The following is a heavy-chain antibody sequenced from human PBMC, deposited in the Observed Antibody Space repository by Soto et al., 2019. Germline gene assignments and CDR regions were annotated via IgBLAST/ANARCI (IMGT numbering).Heavy chain of an antibody. CDR2: IYYSGST. CDR1: GGSISSGDYY. J-gene: IGHJ4*02. Sequence: TLSLTCTVSGGSISSGDYYWSWIRQPPGKGLEWIGYIYYSGSTYYNPSLKSRVTISVDTSKNQFSLKLSSVTAADTAVYYCAREGILPPGSPLWGQGTLVTVSS. V-gene: IGHV4-30-4*01. CDR3: AREGILPPGSPL. D-gene: IGHD2-15*01.